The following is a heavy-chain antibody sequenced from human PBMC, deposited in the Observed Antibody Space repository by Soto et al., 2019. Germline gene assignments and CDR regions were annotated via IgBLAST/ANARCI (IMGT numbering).Heavy chain of an antibody. CDR3: ARGSRYYDSSGYSQSGY. Sequence: SETLSLTCTVSGGSISSGDYYWSWIRQPPEKGLEWIGYIYYSGSTYYNPSLKSRVTISVDTSKNQFSLKLSSVTAADTAVYYCARGSRYYDSSGYSQSGYWGQGTLVTVSS. J-gene: IGHJ4*02. CDR1: GGSISSGDYY. D-gene: IGHD3-22*01. CDR2: IYYSGST. V-gene: IGHV4-30-4*01.